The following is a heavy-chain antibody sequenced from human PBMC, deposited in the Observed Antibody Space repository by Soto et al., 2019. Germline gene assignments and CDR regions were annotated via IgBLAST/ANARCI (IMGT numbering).Heavy chain of an antibody. V-gene: IGHV1-69*13. J-gene: IGHJ6*02. CDR2: IIPIFGTA. CDR3: ARDQAKYRSSWYGGMDV. CDR1: GVTFSSYA. D-gene: IGHD6-13*01. Sequence: GXSVKVSCNASGVTFSSYAISLVRQAPGQGLEWMGGIIPIFGTANYAQKFQGRVTITADESTSTAYMELSSLRSEDTAVYYCARDQAKYRSSWYGGMDVWGQGTTVTVSS.